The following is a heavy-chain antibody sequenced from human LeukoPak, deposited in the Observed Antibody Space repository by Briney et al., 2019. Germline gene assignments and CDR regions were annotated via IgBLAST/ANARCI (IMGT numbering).Heavy chain of an antibody. V-gene: IGHV1-8*03. CDR1: GYTFISYE. D-gene: IGHD3-10*01. J-gene: IGHJ4*02. CDR2: LRPRYGNT. CDR3: ARVGAGEGGIDY. Sequence: ASVKVSCKASGYTFISYEIQWVRQAPGQGLEWVGWLRPRYGNTAYAQNFQGRGTITRDTSIDTVYMELSGLRPEDTAVYYCARVGAGEGGIDYWAQGTLITVSS.